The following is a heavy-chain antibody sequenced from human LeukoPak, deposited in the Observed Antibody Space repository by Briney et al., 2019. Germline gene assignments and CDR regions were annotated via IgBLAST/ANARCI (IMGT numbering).Heavy chain of an antibody. CDR1: GFTFDDYE. Sequence: GGSLRLSCAAPGFTFDDYEMSWVRQAPGKGLEWVSGINWNGGSTGYADSVKGRFTISRHNAKNSLYLQMNRLRAEDTAVYYCASQFWWAAVAGTALDYWGQGTLVTVSS. CDR3: ASQFWWAAVAGTALDY. V-gene: IGHV3-20*04. J-gene: IGHJ4*02. D-gene: IGHD6-19*01. CDR2: INWNGGST.